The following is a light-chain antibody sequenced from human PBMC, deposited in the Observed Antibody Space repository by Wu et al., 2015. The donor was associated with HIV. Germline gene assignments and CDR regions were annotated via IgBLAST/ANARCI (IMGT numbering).Light chain of an antibody. J-gene: IGKJ4*01. CDR1: RSIGSN. CDR3: QQYTNWPPLT. V-gene: IGKV3-15*01. Sequence: VMTQSPATLSVSPGERATLSCRASRSIGSNVAWYQQRPGQAPRLLIFGASTRATGVSARFSGTGSGAEFTLTINNMQSEDFAVYYCQQYTNWPPLTFGGGTTVEIK. CDR2: GAS.